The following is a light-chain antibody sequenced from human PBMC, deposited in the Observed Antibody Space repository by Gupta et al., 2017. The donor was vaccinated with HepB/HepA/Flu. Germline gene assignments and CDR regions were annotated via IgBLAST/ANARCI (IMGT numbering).Light chain of an antibody. V-gene: IGKV1-39*01. CDR1: QSISSY. J-gene: IGKJ1*01. Sequence: DIQMTQSPSSLSASVGERVTITCRASQSISSYLNWYQQKPGKAPKLLIYAASSLQSGVPSRFSGSGSGTEFTLTISSLQPEDFATYYGQQSCSTSWTFGQGTKVEIK. CDR2: AAS. CDR3: QQSCSTSWT.